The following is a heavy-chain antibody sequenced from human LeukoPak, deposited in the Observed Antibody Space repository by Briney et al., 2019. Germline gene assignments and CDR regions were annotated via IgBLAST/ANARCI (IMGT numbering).Heavy chain of an antibody. CDR1: GFTVSSNY. V-gene: IGHV3-53*01. D-gene: IGHD2-2*01. J-gene: IGHJ4*02. CDR3: ARTDCSSTSCIFDY. Sequence: GGSLRLSCAASGFTVSSNYMSWVRQAPGKGLEWVSVIYSGGSTYYADSVKGRFTISRDNSKNTLYLQMNSLRAEDTAVYYCARTDCSSTSCIFDYWGQGTLVTVSS. CDR2: IYSGGST.